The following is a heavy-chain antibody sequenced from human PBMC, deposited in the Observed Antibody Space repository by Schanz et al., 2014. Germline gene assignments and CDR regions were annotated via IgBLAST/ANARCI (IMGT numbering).Heavy chain of an antibody. D-gene: IGHD1-26*01. CDR2: IYHSGNT. CDR3: ARRGIGGTYYREPFDY. Sequence: QVQLQESGPGLVKPSETLPLTCTVSGGSISSYYWSWIRQPPGKGLEWIGVIYHSGNTYYNPSLKSRVTISVDTSKNQVSLKLSSVTAADTAVYYCARRGIGGTYYREPFDYWGQGTLVTVSS. CDR1: GGSISSYY. V-gene: IGHV4-59*01. J-gene: IGHJ4*02.